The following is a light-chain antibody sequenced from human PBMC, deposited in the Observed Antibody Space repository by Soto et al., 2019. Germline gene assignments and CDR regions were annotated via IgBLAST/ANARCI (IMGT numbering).Light chain of an antibody. CDR2: DAS. V-gene: IGKV3D-20*01. J-gene: IGKJ2*01. Sequence: EIVLTQSPATLSLSPGERATLSCGASQSGSSSYLAWYQQKPGLAPRLLMYDASSRATGIPDRFSGSGSGTDFTRTISRLEPEDFAVYYCQQYGSSPYTFGQGTKREIK. CDR3: QQYGSSPYT. CDR1: QSGSSSY.